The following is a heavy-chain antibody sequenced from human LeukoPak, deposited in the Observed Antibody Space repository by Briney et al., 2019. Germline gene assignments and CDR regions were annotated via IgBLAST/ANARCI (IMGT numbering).Heavy chain of an antibody. D-gene: IGHD3-10*01. CDR2: ISSSSSTI. CDR3: ARDLGVVRGVMGY. V-gene: IGHV3-48*01. Sequence: GGSLRLSCAASGFTFSSYSMNWVRQAPGKGLEWVSYISSSSSTIYYADSVKGRFTISRDNAKNSLYLQMNSLRAEDTAVYYCARDLGVVRGVMGYWGQGTLVTVSS. J-gene: IGHJ4*02. CDR1: GFTFSSYS.